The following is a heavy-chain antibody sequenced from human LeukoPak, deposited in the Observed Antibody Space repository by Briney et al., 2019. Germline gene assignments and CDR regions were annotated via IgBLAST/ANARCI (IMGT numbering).Heavy chain of an antibody. Sequence: SETLSLTCTVPGGSISSYYWTWIRQPPGKGLEYIGYVYYTGSTNYNPSLKSRVTISVDTAKSQFSLKLSSVTAADTAVYYCARRDPSSYPFFDYWGRGTLVTVSS. D-gene: IGHD2-2*01. CDR1: GGSISSYY. CDR3: ARRDPSSYPFFDY. V-gene: IGHV4-59*08. J-gene: IGHJ4*02. CDR2: VYYTGST.